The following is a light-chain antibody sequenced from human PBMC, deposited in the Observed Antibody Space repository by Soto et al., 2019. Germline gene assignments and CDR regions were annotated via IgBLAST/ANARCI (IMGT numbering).Light chain of an antibody. CDR3: MQTLQTPIT. V-gene: IGKV2-28*01. Sequence: EIVMAQFPETLAVSVGERATIKCRSSQSLLHSSDNRNYLTWYLQKPGQSPQLLIYLSSDRAFGVPDRFSGSGSGADFTLKISRVEAEDVGVYYCMQTLQTPITFGQGTRLEIK. J-gene: IGKJ5*01. CDR2: LSS. CDR1: QSLLHSSDNRNY.